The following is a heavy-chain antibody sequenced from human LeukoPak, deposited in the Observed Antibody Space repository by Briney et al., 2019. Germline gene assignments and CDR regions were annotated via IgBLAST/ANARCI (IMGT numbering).Heavy chain of an antibody. J-gene: IGHJ6*02. CDR3: ATGSFWNGGYYYYYGMDV. CDR1: GYTFTGYY. Sequence: ASVKVSCKASGYTFTGYYMHWVRQAPGQGLEWMGWINPNSGGTNYAQKFQGWVTMTRDTSISTAYMELSRLRSGDTAVYYCATGSFWNGGYYYYYGMDVWGQGTTVTVSS. CDR2: INPNSGGT. D-gene: IGHD1-1*01. V-gene: IGHV1-2*04.